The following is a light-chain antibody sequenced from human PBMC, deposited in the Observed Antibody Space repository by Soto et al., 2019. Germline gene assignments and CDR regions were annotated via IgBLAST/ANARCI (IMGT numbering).Light chain of an antibody. V-gene: IGKV1-5*01. CDR3: QQYKSYPWT. Sequence: DIHMTHSPSTLSASVGDRVTITCRASESISSWLAWYQQKPGKAPKLLIYDASSLESGVPSRFSGSGSGTEFSLTISSLQPDDFASYYCQQYKSYPWTFGQGTKVDFK. CDR2: DAS. CDR1: ESISSW. J-gene: IGKJ1*01.